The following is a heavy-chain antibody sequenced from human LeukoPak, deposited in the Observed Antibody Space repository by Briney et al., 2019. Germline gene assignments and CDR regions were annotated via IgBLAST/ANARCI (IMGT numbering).Heavy chain of an antibody. CDR2: IYYSGST. D-gene: IGHD1-26*01. CDR3: ARGGSYYAKAFDY. V-gene: IGHV4-39*07. CDR1: GVSVSSSGYY. J-gene: IGHJ4*02. Sequence: SETVSLTCTVSGVSVSSSGYYWGWIRQPPGKGLEWIGSIYYSGSTYYNPSLKSRVSISVDTSKNQFSLNLTSVTAADTAVYYCARGGSYYAKAFDYWGQGTLVTVSS.